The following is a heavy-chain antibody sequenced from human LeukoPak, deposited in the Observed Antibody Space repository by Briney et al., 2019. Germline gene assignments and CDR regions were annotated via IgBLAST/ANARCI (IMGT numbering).Heavy chain of an antibody. CDR3: AKDRSRDYDYVWGSYRYPSWDY. CDR2: ISGSGGST. CDR1: GFTFSSYA. D-gene: IGHD3-16*02. Sequence: GGSLRLSCAASGFTFSSYAMSWVRQAPGKGLQWVSAISGSGGSTYYADSVKGRFTISRDNSKNTLYLQMNSLRAEDTALYYCAKDRSRDYDYVWGSYRYPSWDYWGQGTLVTVSS. J-gene: IGHJ4*02. V-gene: IGHV3-23*01.